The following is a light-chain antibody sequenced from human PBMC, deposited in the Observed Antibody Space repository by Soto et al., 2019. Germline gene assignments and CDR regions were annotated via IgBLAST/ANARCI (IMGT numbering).Light chain of an antibody. CDR1: QSVSSN. Sequence: EIVMTQSPATLSVPPGERATLSCRASQSVSSNLAWYQQKPGQAPRLLIYGASTRATGIPARFSGSGSGTEFTLTISSLQSEDFAVYYCQQYNSPGTFGPGTKVDIK. CDR3: QQYNSPGT. CDR2: GAS. J-gene: IGKJ3*01. V-gene: IGKV3-15*01.